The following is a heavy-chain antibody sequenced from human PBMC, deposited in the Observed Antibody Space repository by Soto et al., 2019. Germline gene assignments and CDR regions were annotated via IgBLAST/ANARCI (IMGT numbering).Heavy chain of an antibody. D-gene: IGHD2-8*01. Sequence: PSETLSLTCAVYGGSFSGYYWSWIRQPPGKGLEWIGEINHSGSTNYNPSLKSRVTISVDTSKNQFSLKLSSVTAADTAVYYCARTSGYCTNGVCYFDYWGQGTLVTVSS. CDR3: ARTSGYCTNGVCYFDY. CDR1: GGSFSGYY. J-gene: IGHJ4*02. V-gene: IGHV4-34*01. CDR2: INHSGST.